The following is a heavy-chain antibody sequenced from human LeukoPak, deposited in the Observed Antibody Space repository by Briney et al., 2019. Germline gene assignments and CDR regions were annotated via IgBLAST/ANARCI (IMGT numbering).Heavy chain of an antibody. V-gene: IGHV3-21*01. D-gene: IGHD6-19*01. CDR1: GFTFSSYS. Sequence: TAGGSLRLSCAASGFTFSSYSMNWVRQAPGKGLEWVSSISSSSSYIYYADSVKGRFTISRDNAKNSLYLQMNSLRAEDTAVYYCAREDERGQWLVGDDFDYWGQGNLVIVSS. CDR3: AREDERGQWLVGDDFDY. CDR2: ISSSSSYI. J-gene: IGHJ4*02.